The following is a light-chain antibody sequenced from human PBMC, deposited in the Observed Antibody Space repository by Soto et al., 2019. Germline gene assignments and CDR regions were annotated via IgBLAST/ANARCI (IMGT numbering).Light chain of an antibody. Sequence: DIHMTQSPSSLSASVGDRVTITCRASQSISNYLNWYQQKPGKAPNLLIYIASNLHSGVPSRFSGSGSGTEFTLNLRKLQTEDFATYYCQQSYSTPYTFGQGTKLDI. CDR1: QSISNY. CDR2: IAS. CDR3: QQSYSTPYT. J-gene: IGKJ2*01. V-gene: IGKV1-39*01.